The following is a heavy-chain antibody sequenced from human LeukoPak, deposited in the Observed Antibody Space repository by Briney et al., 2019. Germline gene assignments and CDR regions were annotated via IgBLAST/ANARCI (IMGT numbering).Heavy chain of an antibody. V-gene: IGHV4-4*07. CDR2: IYTSGST. Sequence: PSETLSLTCTVSGGSISSYYWSWIRQPAGKGLEWIGRIYTSGSTNYNPSLKSRVTMSVDTSKNQFSLKLSSVTAADTAVYYCARGPLYLYDYVWGSYRYTRPYYFDYWGQGTLVTVSS. J-gene: IGHJ4*02. CDR3: ARGPLYLYDYVWGSYRYTRPYYFDY. CDR1: GGSISSYY. D-gene: IGHD3-16*02.